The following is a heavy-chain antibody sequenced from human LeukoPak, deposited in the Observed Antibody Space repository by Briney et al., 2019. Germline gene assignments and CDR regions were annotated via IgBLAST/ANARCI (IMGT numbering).Heavy chain of an antibody. Sequence: PSEILSLTCTVSGGSVISGSYYWSWIRQPPGKGLEWIGNIYYSGSTNYNPSLKSRVTISVDASKNQFSLKLGSVTAADTAVYYCARETATYYYDSRGYYRQTEVFDIWGQGTPVIVSS. J-gene: IGHJ3*02. CDR3: ARETATYYYDSRGYYRQTEVFDI. D-gene: IGHD3-22*01. CDR2: IYYSGST. V-gene: IGHV4-61*01. CDR1: GGSVISGSYY.